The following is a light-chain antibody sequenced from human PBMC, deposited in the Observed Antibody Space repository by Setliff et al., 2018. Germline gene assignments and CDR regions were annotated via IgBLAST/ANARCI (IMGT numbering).Light chain of an antibody. CDR2: EDN. Sequence: NFMLTQPHSVSESPGKTVTISCTRTSGSIATNSVQWYQQRPGSAPTTVIFEDNQRPSGVPDRFSGSIDSSSNSASLTISGLKTEDEADYYCQSYHTNTLSWVFGGGTQLTVL. CDR1: SGSIATNS. CDR3: QSYHTNTLSWV. V-gene: IGLV6-57*03. J-gene: IGLJ3*02.